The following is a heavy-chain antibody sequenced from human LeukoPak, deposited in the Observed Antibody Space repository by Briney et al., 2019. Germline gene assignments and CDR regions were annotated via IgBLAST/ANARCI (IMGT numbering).Heavy chain of an antibody. J-gene: IGHJ4*02. CDR3: AKKATVITPGNYFDY. CDR2: IDTRGAT. CDR1: GFTFSSYA. V-gene: IGHV3-23*01. Sequence: GGSLRLSCAASGFTFSSYAMTWVRQGPGKGLEWVSTIDTRGATFYADSVKGRFTISRDNSKNTLYLQMNSLRDEDTALYYCAKKATVITPGNYFDYWGQGPLVPVSS. D-gene: IGHD3-22*01.